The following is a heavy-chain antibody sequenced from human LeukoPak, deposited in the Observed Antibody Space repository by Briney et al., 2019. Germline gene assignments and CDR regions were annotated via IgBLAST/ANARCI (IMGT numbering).Heavy chain of an antibody. CDR2: ISGSGGST. J-gene: IGHJ4*02. D-gene: IGHD4-23*01. V-gene: IGHV3-23*01. CDR1: GFTFNTYG. Sequence: GGTLRLSCAASGFTFNTYGMSWVRQAPGKGLEWVSAISGSGGSTYYADSVKGRFTISRDNSKNTLYLQMNSLRAEDTAVYYCAKVLSTTVVTGFDYWGQGTLVTVSS. CDR3: AKVLSTTVVTGFDY.